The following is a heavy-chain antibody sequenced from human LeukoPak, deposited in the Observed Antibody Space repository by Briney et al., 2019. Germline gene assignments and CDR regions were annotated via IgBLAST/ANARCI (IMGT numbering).Heavy chain of an antibody. CDR2: INTDGSST. CDR3: ARPLYDFWSGYYNDY. CDR1: GFTFSSYW. Sequence: GGSLRLSCAASGFTFSSYWMHWARQAPGKGLVWVSRINTDGSSTSYADSVKGRFTISRDNAKNTLYLQMNSLRAEDTAVYYCARPLYDFWSGYYNDYWGQGTLVTVSS. J-gene: IGHJ4*02. D-gene: IGHD3-3*01. V-gene: IGHV3-74*01.